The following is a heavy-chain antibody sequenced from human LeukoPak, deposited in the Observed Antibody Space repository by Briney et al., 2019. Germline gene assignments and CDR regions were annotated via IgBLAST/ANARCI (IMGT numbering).Heavy chain of an antibody. D-gene: IGHD2-2*01. CDR3: ARDPPPYDIVVVPAAPPDYYYYGMDV. CDR2: ISAYNGNT. CDR1: GYTFTSYG. J-gene: IGHJ6*04. V-gene: IGHV1-18*01. Sequence: ASVKVSCKASGYTFTSYGISWVRQAPGQGLEWMGWISAYNGNTNYAQKLQGRVTMTTDTSTSTAYMELSSLRSEDTAVYYCARDPPPYDIVVVPAAPPDYYYYGMDVWGKGTTVTVSS.